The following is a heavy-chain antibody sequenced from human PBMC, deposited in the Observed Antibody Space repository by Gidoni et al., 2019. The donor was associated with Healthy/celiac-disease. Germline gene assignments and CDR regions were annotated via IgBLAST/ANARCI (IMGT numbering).Heavy chain of an antibody. Sequence: GWISAYNGNTNYAQKLQGRVTMTTDTSTSTAYMELRSLRSDDTAVYYCARDADSGSYYVVYYYGMDVWGQGTTVTVSS. V-gene: IGHV1-18*01. J-gene: IGHJ6*02. D-gene: IGHD1-26*01. CDR3: ARDADSGSYYVVYYYGMDV. CDR2: ISAYNGNT.